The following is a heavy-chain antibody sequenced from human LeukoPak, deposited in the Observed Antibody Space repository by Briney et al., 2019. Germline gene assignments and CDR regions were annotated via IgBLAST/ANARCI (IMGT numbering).Heavy chain of an antibody. CDR2: IIPIFGTA. Sequence: ASVKVSCKASGGTFSSYAISWVRHAPGQGLEWMGGIIPIFGTANYAQKFQGRVTITADESTSTAYMELSSLRSEDTAVYYCALRYCSGGSCYHFDYWGQGTLVTVSS. CDR3: ALRYCSGGSCYHFDY. CDR1: GGTFSSYA. V-gene: IGHV1-69*13. J-gene: IGHJ4*02. D-gene: IGHD2-15*01.